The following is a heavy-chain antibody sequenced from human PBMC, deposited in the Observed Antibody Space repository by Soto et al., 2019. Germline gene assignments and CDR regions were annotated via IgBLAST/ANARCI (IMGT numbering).Heavy chain of an antibody. Sequence: SETLSLTCTVSGGSISSGDYYWSWIRQPPGKGLEWIGYIYYSGSTYYNPSLKSRVTISVDTSKNQFSLKLSSVTAADTAVYYCARADIDSSGYYYFDYWGQGILVTVSS. CDR2: IYYSGST. V-gene: IGHV4-30-4*01. CDR1: GGSISSGDYY. D-gene: IGHD3-22*01. J-gene: IGHJ4*02. CDR3: ARADIDSSGYYYFDY.